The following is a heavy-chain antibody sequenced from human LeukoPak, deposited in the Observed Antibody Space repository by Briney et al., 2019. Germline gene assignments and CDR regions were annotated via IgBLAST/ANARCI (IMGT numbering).Heavy chain of an antibody. CDR2: ISSSSSYT. D-gene: IGHD6-19*01. Sequence: GGSLRLSCAASGFTFSDYYMSWIRQAPGKGLEWVSHISSSSSYTNYADSVKGRFTISRDNAKNSLYLQMNSLRAEDTAVYYCARDSSGWYRGAFDIWGQGTMVTVSS. V-gene: IGHV3-11*05. CDR1: GFTFSDYY. CDR3: ARDSSGWYRGAFDI. J-gene: IGHJ3*02.